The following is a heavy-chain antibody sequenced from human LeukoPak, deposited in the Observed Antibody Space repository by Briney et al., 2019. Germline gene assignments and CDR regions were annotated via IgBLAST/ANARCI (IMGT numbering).Heavy chain of an antibody. CDR3: ARESQGLVFYYYYYMDV. J-gene: IGHJ6*03. V-gene: IGHV3-30*04. Sequence: GGSLRLSCAASGFTFSSYAMHWVRQAPGKGLEWVAVISYDGSNKYYADSVKGRFTISRDNAKNSLYLQMNSLRAEDTAVYYCARESQGLVFYYYYYMDVWGKGTTVTISS. D-gene: IGHD6-19*01. CDR1: GFTFSSYA. CDR2: ISYDGSNK.